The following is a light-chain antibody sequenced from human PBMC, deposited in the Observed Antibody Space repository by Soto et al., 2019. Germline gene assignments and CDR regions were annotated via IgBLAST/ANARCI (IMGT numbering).Light chain of an antibody. J-gene: IGLJ3*02. Sequence: QSVLTQPASVSGSPGQSITISCTGSSSDVGGYKYVSWYQQHPGKAPKLMIYEVSNRPSGVSNRFSGSKSGNTAFLTISGLQAEDEADYYCSSYTSTSTLEGVFGGGTKLTVL. V-gene: IGLV2-14*01. CDR3: SSYTSTSTLEGV. CDR1: SSDVGGYKY. CDR2: EVS.